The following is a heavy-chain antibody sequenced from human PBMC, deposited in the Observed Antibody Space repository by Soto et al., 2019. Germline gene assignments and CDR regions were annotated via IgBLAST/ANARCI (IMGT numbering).Heavy chain of an antibody. D-gene: IGHD3-22*01. J-gene: IGHJ5*02. CDR2: ISAYNGNT. CDR1: GYTFTSYG. V-gene: IGHV1-18*01. CDR3: ARVAPYYYDSSGYFHYWFDP. Sequence: GASVKASCKASGYTFTSYGISWVRQAPGQGLEWMGWISAYNGNTNYAQKLQGRVTMTTDTSTSTAYMELSRLRSDDTAVYYCARVAPYYYDSSGYFHYWFDPWGQGTLVTVSS.